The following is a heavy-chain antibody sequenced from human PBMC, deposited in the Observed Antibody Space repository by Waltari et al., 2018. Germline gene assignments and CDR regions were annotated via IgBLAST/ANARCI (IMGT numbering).Heavy chain of an antibody. CDR2: ISSSGSTI. CDR3: ARVEIGGDFDP. J-gene: IGHJ5*02. CDR1: GFTFSSYE. V-gene: IGHV3-48*03. D-gene: IGHD3-16*01. Sequence: EVQLVESGGGLVQPGGSLRLSCAASGFTFSSYEMNWVRQAPGKGLEWVSYISSSGSTIYYADSGKGRFTISRDNAKNSLYLQMNSLRAEDTAVYYCARVEIGGDFDPWGQGTLVTVSS.